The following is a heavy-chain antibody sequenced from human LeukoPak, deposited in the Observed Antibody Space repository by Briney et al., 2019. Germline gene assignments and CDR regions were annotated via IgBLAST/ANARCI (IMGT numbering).Heavy chain of an antibody. CDR3: ARDEVGSSWYRGDYFDY. Sequence: VASVKVSCKASGYTFTGYYMHWVRQAPGQGLEWMGWINPNSGGTNYAQKFQGRVTMTRDTSISTAYMELSRLRSDDTAVYYCARDEVGSSWYRGDYFDYWGQGTLVTVSS. CDR1: GYTFTGYY. V-gene: IGHV1-2*02. D-gene: IGHD6-13*01. J-gene: IGHJ4*02. CDR2: INPNSGGT.